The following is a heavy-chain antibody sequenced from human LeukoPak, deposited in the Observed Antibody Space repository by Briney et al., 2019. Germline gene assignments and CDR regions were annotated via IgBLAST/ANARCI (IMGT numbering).Heavy chain of an antibody. Sequence: SETLSLTCAVYGGSFSGSYWSWIRQSPGKGLEWIGEIIHSGCTTYNPSLKSRVTISIDTSKNQFSLKLSSVTAADTAVYYCARGGGDWNDAYQNAFDIWDQGTMGTVSS. D-gene: IGHD1-1*01. J-gene: IGHJ3*02. CDR2: IIHSGCT. CDR1: GGSFSGSY. V-gene: IGHV4-34*01. CDR3: ARGGGDWNDAYQNAFDI.